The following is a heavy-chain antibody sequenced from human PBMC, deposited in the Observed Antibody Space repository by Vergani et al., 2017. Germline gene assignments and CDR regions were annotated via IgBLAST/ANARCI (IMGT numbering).Heavy chain of an antibody. Sequence: QVQLVQSGAEVKKPGASVKVSCKASGYTFTSYGISWVRQAPGQGLEWMGWISAYNGNTNYAQKLQGRVTMTTDTSTSTAYMVLRSLRSDDTAVYSCAXGGGGYCSGGSCYSGDYWGQGTLVTVSS. V-gene: IGHV1-18*01. CDR2: ISAYNGNT. J-gene: IGHJ4*02. CDR1: GYTFTSYG. D-gene: IGHD2-15*01. CDR3: AXGGGGYCSGGSCYSGDY.